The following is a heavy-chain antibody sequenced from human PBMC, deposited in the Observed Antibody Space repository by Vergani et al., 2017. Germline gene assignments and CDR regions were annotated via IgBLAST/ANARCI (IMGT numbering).Heavy chain of an antibody. CDR2: MNPNSGNT. Sequence: QVQLVQSGAEVKKPGASVKVSCKASGYTFSSYDINWVRQATGQGLEWMGWMNPNSGNTGYAQKLQGRVTMTRNTSIRTAYMELSSLRSEDTAVYYCARGVPXCSSTSCSNDAFDIWGQGTMVTVSS. CDR3: ARGVPXCSSTSCSNDAFDI. V-gene: IGHV1-8*01. D-gene: IGHD2-2*01. CDR1: GYTFSSYD. J-gene: IGHJ3*02.